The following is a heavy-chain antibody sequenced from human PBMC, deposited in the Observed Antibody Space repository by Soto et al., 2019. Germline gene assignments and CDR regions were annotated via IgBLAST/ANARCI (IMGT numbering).Heavy chain of an antibody. CDR3: ARYSGYSGYDYFYY. V-gene: IGHV3-21*01. CDR2: ISSSSSYI. Sequence: GGSLRLSCAASGFTFSSYSMNWVRQAPGKGLEWVSSISSSSSYIYYADSVKGRFTISRDNAKNSLYLQMNSMRAEDTAVYYCARYSGYSGYDYFYYWGQGTLVTVSS. CDR1: GFTFSSYS. D-gene: IGHD5-12*01. J-gene: IGHJ4*02.